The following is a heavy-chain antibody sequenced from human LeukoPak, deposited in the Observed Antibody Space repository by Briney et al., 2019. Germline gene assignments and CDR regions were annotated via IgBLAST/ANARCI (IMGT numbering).Heavy chain of an antibody. CDR3: ARDRVGAFGY. CDR1: GFTFSSYN. Sequence: GGSLRLSCAASGFTFSSYNMNWVRQAPGKGLEWVSSISSSSSYIYYADSVKGRFTISRDNAKNSLYLQMNSLRAEDTAVYYCARDRVGAFGYWGQGTLVTVSS. J-gene: IGHJ4*02. CDR2: ISSSSSYI. D-gene: IGHD1-26*01. V-gene: IGHV3-21*01.